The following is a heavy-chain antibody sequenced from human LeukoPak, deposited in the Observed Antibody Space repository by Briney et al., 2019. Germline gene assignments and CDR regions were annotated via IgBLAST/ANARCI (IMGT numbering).Heavy chain of an antibody. Sequence: QSGGSLRLSCAASGFTFSSYAMSWVRQAPGKGLEWVSYISSSGSTIYYADSVKGRFTISRDNAKNSLYLQMNSLRAEDTAVYYCARSRPRLGYWGQGTLVTVSS. CDR3: ARSRPRLGY. V-gene: IGHV3-48*03. CDR2: ISSSGSTI. CDR1: GFTFSSYA. J-gene: IGHJ4*02. D-gene: IGHD2-21*01.